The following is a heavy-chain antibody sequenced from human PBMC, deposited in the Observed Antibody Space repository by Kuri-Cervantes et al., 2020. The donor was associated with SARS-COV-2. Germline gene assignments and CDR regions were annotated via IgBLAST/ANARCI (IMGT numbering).Heavy chain of an antibody. D-gene: IGHD2-2*01. Sequence: GGSLRLSCAASGFTFSSYWMHWVRQAPGKGLEWVAVIWYGGSNKYYADSVKGRFTISRDNAKNSLYLQMNSLRAEDTAVYYCAILGYCSSTSCAPDAFDIWGQGTMVTVSS. CDR2: IWYGGSNK. CDR3: AILGYCSSTSCAPDAFDI. J-gene: IGHJ3*02. CDR1: GFTFSSYW. V-gene: IGHV3-33*03.